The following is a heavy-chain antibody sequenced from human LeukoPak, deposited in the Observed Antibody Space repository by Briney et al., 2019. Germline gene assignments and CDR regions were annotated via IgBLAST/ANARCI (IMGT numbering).Heavy chain of an antibody. D-gene: IGHD4-17*01. CDR3: ARLTMTLVTLYCQFDY. V-gene: IGHV4-39*01. CDR2: IYYSGIT. J-gene: IGHJ4*02. CDR1: GGSISSSNYY. Sequence: SETLSLTCTVSGGSISSSNYYWGWIRQPPGKGLEWIGSIYYSGITYYNPSLKSRVTISVDTSKNQFSLKMRSVTAADTAVYYCARLTMTLVTLYCQFDYWGQGTLVTVST.